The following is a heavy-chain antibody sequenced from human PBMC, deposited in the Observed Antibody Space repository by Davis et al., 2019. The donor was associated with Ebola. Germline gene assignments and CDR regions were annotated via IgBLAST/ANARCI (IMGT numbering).Heavy chain of an antibody. Sequence: GESLKISCAASGFTFSSYSMNWVRQAPGKGLEWVAVISYDGSNKYYADSVKGRFTISRDNSKNTLYLQMNSLRAEDTAVYYCARAKNWNPYGYYYYGMDVWGQGTTVTVSS. CDR2: ISYDGSNK. CDR1: GFTFSSYS. J-gene: IGHJ6*02. D-gene: IGHD1-1*01. V-gene: IGHV3-30*03. CDR3: ARAKNWNPYGYYYYGMDV.